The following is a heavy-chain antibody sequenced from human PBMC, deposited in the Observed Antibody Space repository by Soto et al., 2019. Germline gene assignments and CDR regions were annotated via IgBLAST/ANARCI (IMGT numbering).Heavy chain of an antibody. Sequence: RLSCAASGFTFSNAWMSCVRQAPGKGLEWVGRIKSKTDGGTTDYAAPVKGRFTISRDDSKNTLYLQMNSLKTEDTAVYYCTTGQEWELLDYWGQGTLVTASS. CDR3: TTGQEWELLDY. CDR1: GFTFSNAW. D-gene: IGHD1-26*01. J-gene: IGHJ4*02. CDR2: IKSKTDGGTT. V-gene: IGHV3-15*01.